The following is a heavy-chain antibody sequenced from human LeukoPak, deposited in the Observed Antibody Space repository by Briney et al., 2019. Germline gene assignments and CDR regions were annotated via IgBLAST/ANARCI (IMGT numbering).Heavy chain of an antibody. CDR1: GFIFSRYA. D-gene: IGHD2-15*01. CDR3: AKKSSGDHKPFHC. CDR2: ISSGGESP. V-gene: IGHV3-23*01. J-gene: IGHJ4*02. Sequence: PGGTLGLSCAASGFIFSRYAMSWVRQAPGKGLEWVCGISSGGESPYYADSVRGRLTISRDNSKNTLYLEINSLKAEDTAVYSCAKKSSGDHKPFHCLGQGTLATVPS.